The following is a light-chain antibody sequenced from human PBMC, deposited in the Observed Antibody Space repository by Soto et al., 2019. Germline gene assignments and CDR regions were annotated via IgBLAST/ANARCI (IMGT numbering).Light chain of an antibody. J-gene: IGLJ2*01. CDR3: GSSTDTDTLVI. CDR1: ASDVGRYKF. CDR2: EVT. Sequence: QSALTQPASVSGSPGQSSTISFTGTASDVGRYKFVSWYQHHPGKAPKLLIFEVTNRPSGVSSRFSGSKSGNTASLTISGLQTEDEATYYCGSSTDTDTLVIFGGGTK. V-gene: IGLV2-14*01.